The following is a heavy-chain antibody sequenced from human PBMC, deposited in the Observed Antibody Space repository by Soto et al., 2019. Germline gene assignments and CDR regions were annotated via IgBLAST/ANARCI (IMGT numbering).Heavy chain of an antibody. CDR3: SSGMAAGTY. CDR2: ISGSSSTI. Sequence: GGSLRLSCEASEFSFSSYSMNWVRRAPGKGPEWVSYISGSSSTIYYADSVKGRFTMSRDDSKNMLYLQMNSLKSADTAVYYCSSGMAAGTYWGQGTLVTVSS. D-gene: IGHD6-13*01. J-gene: IGHJ4*02. CDR1: EFSFSSYS. V-gene: IGHV3-48*01.